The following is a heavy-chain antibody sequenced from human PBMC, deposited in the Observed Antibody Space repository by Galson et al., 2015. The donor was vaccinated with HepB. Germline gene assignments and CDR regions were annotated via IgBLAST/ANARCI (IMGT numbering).Heavy chain of an antibody. D-gene: IGHD2-8*02. Sequence: SVKVSCKASDDTFSSHGVSWLRQAPGQGLEWVGWISPYNGDTKYAEKFQGRVTMTMDTSTATAYLELRSLTSDDTAIYYCLRDGGVWLITVYFEQWGQGTLVTVSS. CDR2: ISPYNGDT. J-gene: IGHJ1*01. V-gene: IGHV1-18*01. CDR3: LRDGGVWLITVYFEQ. CDR1: DDTFSSHG.